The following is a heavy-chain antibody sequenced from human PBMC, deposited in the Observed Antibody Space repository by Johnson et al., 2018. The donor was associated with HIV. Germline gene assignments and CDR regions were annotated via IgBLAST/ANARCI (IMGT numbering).Heavy chain of an antibody. CDR1: GFTFSDYY. V-gene: IGHV3-20*04. J-gene: IGHJ3*02. CDR3: ANGQIKDSRSSGGGAFEI. Sequence: VQLVESGGGLVQPGGSLRLPCAASGFTFSDYYMSWIRQAPGQGLEWVSGINWNGGRTDDADSVKGRLTISRNNVKNSLYLYMNSLRAEDTAVYYCANGQIKDSRSSGGGAFEIWGQGTTVIVSS. CDR2: INWNGGRT. D-gene: IGHD6-6*01.